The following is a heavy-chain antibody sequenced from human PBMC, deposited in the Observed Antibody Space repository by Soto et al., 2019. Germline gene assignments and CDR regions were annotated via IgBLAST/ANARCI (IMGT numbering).Heavy chain of an antibody. V-gene: IGHV3-30*03. J-gene: IGHJ4*02. D-gene: IGHD1-1*01. CDR2: ISNDGSDT. Sequence: GGSLRLSCAASGFKFSSYGMHWVRQAPGKGLEWAAVISNDGSDTYYADSVKGRFTISRDNAKNTLYLQMNSLRAEDTAVYYCARDRWAGTTGGDYSGQATLVTVSS. CDR3: ARDRWAGTTGGDY. CDR1: GFKFSSYG.